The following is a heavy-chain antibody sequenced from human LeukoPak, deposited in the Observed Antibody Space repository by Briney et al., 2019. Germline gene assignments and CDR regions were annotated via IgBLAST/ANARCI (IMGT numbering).Heavy chain of an antibody. CDR1: GGSISSGSYY. CDR3: ARARSVVVVPAGTLVGYYYYYMDV. D-gene: IGHD2-2*01. Sequence: SETLSLTCTVSGGSISSGSYYWSWIRQPAGKGLEWIGYIYYSGSTNYNPSLKSRVTISVDTSKNQFSLKLSSVTAADTAVYYCARARSVVVVPAGTLVGYYYYYMDVWGKGTTVTVSS. J-gene: IGHJ6*03. V-gene: IGHV4-61*10. CDR2: IYYSGST.